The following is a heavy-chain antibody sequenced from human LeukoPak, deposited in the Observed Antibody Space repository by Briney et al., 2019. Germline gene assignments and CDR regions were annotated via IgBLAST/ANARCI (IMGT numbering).Heavy chain of an antibody. D-gene: IGHD4-23*01. J-gene: IGHJ6*02. CDR1: GFTFSNAW. CDR3: ASYRQGRWYPNYYGMDV. Sequence: GGSLRLSCAASGFTFSNAWMSWVRQAPGKGLEWVAVIWYDGSNKYYADSVKGRFTISRDNSKNTLYLQMNSLRAEDTAVYYCASYRQGRWYPNYYGMDVWGQGTTVTVSS. CDR2: IWYDGSNK. V-gene: IGHV3-33*08.